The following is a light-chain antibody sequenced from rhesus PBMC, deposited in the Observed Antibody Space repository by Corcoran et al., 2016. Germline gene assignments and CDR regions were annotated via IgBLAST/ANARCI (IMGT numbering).Light chain of an antibody. Sequence: EIVMTQSPATLSLSPGERATLSCRASQSVSSYVAWYQQKPEQAPRRHIYGASSRATGIPDRFRGSGSGTDFTFIISSLEREDVGVYYCQQYNNWNTFGGGTKVELK. V-gene: IGKV3S9*01. J-gene: IGKJ4*01. CDR1: QSVSSY. CDR2: GAS. CDR3: QQYNNWNT.